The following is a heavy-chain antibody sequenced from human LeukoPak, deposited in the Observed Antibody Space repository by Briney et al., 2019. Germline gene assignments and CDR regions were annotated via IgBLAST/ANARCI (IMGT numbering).Heavy chain of an antibody. CDR2: VVTTTT. D-gene: IGHD3-10*01. CDR1: GGSISTYS. V-gene: IGHV4-59*08. Sequence: PSETLSLTCTVSGGSISTYSWTWVRQSPGEGLEWIGSVVTTTTNYSPALRSRVAISVHTSKNQFSLKLSPVTAADTAVYYCARHHRERYYYGSGSYYGPLDYWGQGTLVTVSS. J-gene: IGHJ4*02. CDR3: ARHHRERYYYGSGSYYGPLDY.